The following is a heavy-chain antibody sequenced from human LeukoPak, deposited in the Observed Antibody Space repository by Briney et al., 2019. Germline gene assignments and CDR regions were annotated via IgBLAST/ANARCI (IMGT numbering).Heavy chain of an antibody. D-gene: IGHD2-2*01. J-gene: IGHJ6*03. CDR2: IYSGGST. CDR3: ARYIREYCSSTSCYRYYYYYMDV. Sequence: GGSLRLSCAASGFTVSSNYMSWVRQAPGKGLEWVSVIYSGGSTYYADSVKGRFTISRDNSKNTLYLQMSSLRAEDTAVYYCARYIREYCSSTSCYRYYYYYMDVWGKGTTVTISS. CDR1: GFTVSSNY. V-gene: IGHV3-53*01.